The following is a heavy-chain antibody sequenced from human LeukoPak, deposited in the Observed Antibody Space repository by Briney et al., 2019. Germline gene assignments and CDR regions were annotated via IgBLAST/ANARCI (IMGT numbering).Heavy chain of an antibody. Sequence: GASVKVSCKASGYTFTTYAISWVRQAPGQGLEWMGWINPNSGGTNYAQKFQGRVTMTRDTSISTAYMELSRLRSDDTAVYYCARVFQKQLSDYWGQGSLVTVSS. J-gene: IGHJ4*02. CDR2: INPNSGGT. CDR3: ARVFQKQLSDY. CDR1: GYTFTTYA. D-gene: IGHD6-13*01. V-gene: IGHV1-2*02.